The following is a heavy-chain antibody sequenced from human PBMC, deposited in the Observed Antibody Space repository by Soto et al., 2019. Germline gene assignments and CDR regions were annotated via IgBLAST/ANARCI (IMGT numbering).Heavy chain of an antibody. Sequence: QEQLVQSGAEVKKPGSSVKVSCKASGGLFSSYPISWVRQVPGQGLEWMGGSIPVFQTAYYTQRYQGRVTITADESTNTAYRELSSLRSEDTAIYYCARGGSGYTWFNEFWGQGTLVTVSS. CDR2: SIPVFQTA. CDR3: ARGGSGYTWFNEF. CDR1: GGLFSSYP. V-gene: IGHV1-69*01. J-gene: IGHJ4*02. D-gene: IGHD3-22*01.